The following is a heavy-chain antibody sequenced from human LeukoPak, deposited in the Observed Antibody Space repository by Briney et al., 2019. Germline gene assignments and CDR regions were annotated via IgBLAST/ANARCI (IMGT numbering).Heavy chain of an antibody. CDR2: INPNSGGT. V-gene: IGHV1-2*02. Sequence: ASVKVSCKASGYTFTGYYMHWVGQAPGQGLEWRGWINPNSGGTNYAQKFQGRVTMTRDTSISTAYMELSRLRSDDTAVYYCARDPDYYYGMDVWGQGTTVTVSS. CDR3: ARDPDYYYGMDV. J-gene: IGHJ6*02. CDR1: GYTFTGYY.